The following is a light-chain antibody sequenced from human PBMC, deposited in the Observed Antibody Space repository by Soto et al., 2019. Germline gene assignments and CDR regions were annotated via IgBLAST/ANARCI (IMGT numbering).Light chain of an antibody. J-gene: IGKJ4*01. CDR2: GAS. CDR3: QQYSNWPLT. V-gene: IGKV3-15*01. Sequence: EIVMTQSPATLSVSPGERATLSCRASQSVSRNLAWCQQKPGQAPRLLIYGASTRATGIPARFSGSGSGTDFTLTISSLQSEDFAIYYCQQYSNWPLTFGGGTKVEI. CDR1: QSVSRN.